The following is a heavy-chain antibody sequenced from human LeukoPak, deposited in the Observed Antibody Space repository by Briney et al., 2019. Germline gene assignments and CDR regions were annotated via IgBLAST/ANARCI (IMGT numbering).Heavy chain of an antibody. CDR3: ARDLGSKYYFDY. J-gene: IGHJ4*02. CDR1: GFTFSSYG. CDR2: ISYDGSNK. V-gene: IGHV3-30*03. D-gene: IGHD7-27*01. Sequence: PGGSLRLSCAASGFTFSSYGMHWVRQAPGKGLEWVAVISYDGSNKYYADSVKGRFTISRDNSKNTLYLQMNSLRAEDTAVYYCARDLGSKYYFDYWGQGTLVTVSS.